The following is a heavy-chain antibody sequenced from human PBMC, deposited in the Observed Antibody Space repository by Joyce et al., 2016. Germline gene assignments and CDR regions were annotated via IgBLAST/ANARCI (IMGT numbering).Heavy chain of an antibody. Sequence: EVQLVESGGGLVQPGGSLRLSCAASGFTFSSYSMNWVRQTPGKGLEWVSYISSSSNTIYYADSVKGRFTISRDNAKNSMDLQMNSLRAEDTAVYYCAGANYYYYMDVWGKGTTVTVSS. CDR1: GFTFSSYS. CDR2: ISSSSNTI. CDR3: AGANYYYYMDV. J-gene: IGHJ6*03. V-gene: IGHV3-48*01.